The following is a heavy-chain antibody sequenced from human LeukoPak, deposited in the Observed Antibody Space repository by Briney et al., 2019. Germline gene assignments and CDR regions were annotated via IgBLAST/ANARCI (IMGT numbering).Heavy chain of an antibody. V-gene: IGHV1-69*05. CDR1: GGTFSSYA. CDR2: IIPIFGTA. CDR3: ASGYCSSTSCYLYMDV. J-gene: IGHJ6*03. D-gene: IGHD2-2*01. Sequence: SVKVSCKASGGTFSSYAISWVRQAPGQGLEWMGGIIPIFGTANYAQKFQGRVTITTDESTSTAYMELSSLRSEDTAVYYCASGYCSSTSCYLYMDVWGKGTTVTVSS.